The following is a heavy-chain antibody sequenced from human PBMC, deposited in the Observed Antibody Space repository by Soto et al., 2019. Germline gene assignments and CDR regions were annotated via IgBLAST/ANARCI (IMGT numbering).Heavy chain of an antibody. V-gene: IGHV4-39*01. D-gene: IGHD6-6*01. Sequence: SETLSLTCTVFGDSIDTSSHCWGWLRQPPGKGLEWIGSVCYRGTTYYNPSLKSRLTISVDTSKRQFSLKLSSVTAADTAVFYCARQGEHSSSYFFDSWGQGTLVTVSS. CDR1: GDSIDTSSHC. CDR3: ARQGEHSSSYFFDS. J-gene: IGHJ4*02. CDR2: VCYRGTT.